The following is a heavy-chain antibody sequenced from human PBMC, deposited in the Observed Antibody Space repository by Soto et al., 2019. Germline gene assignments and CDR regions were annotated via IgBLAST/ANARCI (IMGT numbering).Heavy chain of an antibody. Sequence: PSETLSLACVVYGGSFTGYYSSWIRQPPGKGLEWIGEINHSGSTNYNPSLKSRVTISVDTSKNQFSLKLSSVTAADTAVCYCARVIAVRGWFDPWGQGTLVTVS. V-gene: IGHV4-34*01. CDR1: GGSFTGYY. J-gene: IGHJ5*02. D-gene: IGHD6-19*01. CDR2: INHSGST. CDR3: ARVIAVRGWFDP.